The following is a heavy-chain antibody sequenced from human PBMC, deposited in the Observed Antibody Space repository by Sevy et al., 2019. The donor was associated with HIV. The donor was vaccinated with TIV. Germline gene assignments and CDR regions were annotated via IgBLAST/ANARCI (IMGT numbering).Heavy chain of an antibody. D-gene: IGHD1-1*01. V-gene: IGHV3-30-3*01. CDR2: ISYDATNK. Sequence: GGSLRLSCAASGFTFTSYSMHWVRQAPGKGLEWVATISYDATNKHYADSVKGRFTISRDNSRNSLFLQMNCLRSEDTAVYYCALERLSSNVAEYFQNWGQGTLVTVSS. J-gene: IGHJ1*01. CDR1: GFTFTSYS. CDR3: ALERLSSNVAEYFQN.